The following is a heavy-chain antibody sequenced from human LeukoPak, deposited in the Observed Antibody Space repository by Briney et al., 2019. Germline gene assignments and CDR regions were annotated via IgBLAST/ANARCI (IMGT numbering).Heavy chain of an antibody. CDR2: INPNSGGT. V-gene: IGHV1-2*02. J-gene: IGHJ5*02. CDR1: GYTFTGYY. D-gene: IGHD1-26*01. Sequence: ASVKVSCKASGYTFTGYYMHWVRQAPGQGLEWMGWINPNSGGTNCAQKFQGRVTMTRDTSISTAYMELSRLRSDDTAVYYCAREGGSYFRWFDPWGQGTLVTVSS. CDR3: AREGGSYFRWFDP.